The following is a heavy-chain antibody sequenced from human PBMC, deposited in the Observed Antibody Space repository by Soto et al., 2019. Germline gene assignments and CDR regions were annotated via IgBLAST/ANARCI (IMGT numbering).Heavy chain of an antibody. CDR2: ITGSGGTT. CDR3: ASVDFGAYIPHFVY. J-gene: IGHJ4*02. D-gene: IGHD4-17*01. Sequence: PGGSLSLSCAASGFTFSSYAMSWVRPAPGKGLEWVSAITGSGGTTYYADSVKGRFTISRDNSKNTLYLQMDSLRAEDTAVYFCASVDFGAYIPHFVYWGQGTRVTVSS. CDR1: GFTFSSYA. V-gene: IGHV3-23*01.